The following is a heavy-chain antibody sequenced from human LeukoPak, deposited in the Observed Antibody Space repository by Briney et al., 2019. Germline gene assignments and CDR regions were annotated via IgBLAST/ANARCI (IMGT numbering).Heavy chain of an antibody. CDR1: GFIFSIHA. CDR2: LSGGGYDT. V-gene: IGHV3-23*01. Sequence: GGSLRLSCAASGFIFSIHAMSWVRQAPGEGLEWVSALSGGGYDTFYADSVKGRFTISRDNSKNTLYLQMNSLRAEDTAVYYCARGGVGLVIIPGWEYDYYGLDVWGQGTTVTVSS. J-gene: IGHJ6*02. D-gene: IGHD3/OR15-3a*01. CDR3: ARGGVGLVIIPGWEYDYYGLDV.